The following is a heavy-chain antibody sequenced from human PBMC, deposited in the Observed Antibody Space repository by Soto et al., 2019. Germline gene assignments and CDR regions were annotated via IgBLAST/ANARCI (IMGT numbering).Heavy chain of an antibody. CDR2: IIPIFDAT. D-gene: IGHD3-10*01. J-gene: IGHJ4*02. CDR3: ALDVTSVRGS. Sequence: QVQMVQSGAEVKKPGSSARVSCKVSGGTFSRHSISWVRQAPGQGLEWMGGIIPIFDATQYAQKFQGRLTITADESTTTFHMDLSGLRPEDTAIYYCALDVTSVRGSWGQGTLVTVSS. CDR1: GGTFSRHS. V-gene: IGHV1-69*01.